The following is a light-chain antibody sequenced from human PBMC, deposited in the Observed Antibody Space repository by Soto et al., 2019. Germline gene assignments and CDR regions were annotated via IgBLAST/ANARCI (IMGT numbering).Light chain of an antibody. J-gene: IGLJ2*01. Sequence: QSALSQPASVSGSPGQSITISCEGTSADIGGQDYVSWYQRHPGKAPKLLIYDVTKRPSGVSRRFSGSMSGNSASLTISGLQAEDECDYFCSSYSAGNTLVLFGGGTKRTVL. V-gene: IGLV2-14*03. CDR2: DVT. CDR1: SADIGGQDY. CDR3: SSYSAGNTLVL.